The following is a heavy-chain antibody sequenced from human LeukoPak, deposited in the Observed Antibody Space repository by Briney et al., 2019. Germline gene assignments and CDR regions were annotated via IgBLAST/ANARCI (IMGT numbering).Heavy chain of an antibody. V-gene: IGHV4-30-4*01. D-gene: IGHD2-15*01. CDR3: ARDCSGGSCYGAFDI. CDR2: IYDSGST. Sequence: SETLSLTCTVSGASIRSGDYYWSWLRQPPGKGLEWIGYIYDSGSTYYNPSLKSRITISVDTSENRFSLKLSSVTATDTAVYYCARDCSGGSCYGAFDIWGQGTMVTVSS. CDR1: GASIRSGDYY. J-gene: IGHJ3*02.